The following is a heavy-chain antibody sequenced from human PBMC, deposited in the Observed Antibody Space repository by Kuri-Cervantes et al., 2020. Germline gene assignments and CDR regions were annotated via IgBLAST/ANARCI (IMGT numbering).Heavy chain of an antibody. Sequence: ASVKVSCKASGYTFTGYYMHWVRQAPGQGLEWMGWMNPNSGNTGYAQKFQGRVTMTRNTSISTAYMELSSLRSEDTAVYYCARGVSGLAAAVGINWGQGTLVTVSS. J-gene: IGHJ4*02. CDR1: GYTFTGYY. CDR2: MNPNSGNT. V-gene: IGHV1-8*02. CDR3: ARGVSGLAAAVGIN. D-gene: IGHD6-13*01.